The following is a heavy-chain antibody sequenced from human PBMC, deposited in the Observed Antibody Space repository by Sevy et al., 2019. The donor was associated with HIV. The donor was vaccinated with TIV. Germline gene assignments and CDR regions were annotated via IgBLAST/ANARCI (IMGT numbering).Heavy chain of an antibody. Sequence: ASVKVSCKASGYTFTGYYMHWVRQAPGQGLEWMGRINPNSGGTNYAQKFQGRVTMTTDTSTSTAYMELRSLRSDDTAVYYCARAPSGSQGPGQYFQHWGQGTLVTVSS. CDR2: INPNSGGT. V-gene: IGHV1-2*06. D-gene: IGHD1-26*01. CDR3: ARAPSGSQGPGQYFQH. CDR1: GYTFTGYY. J-gene: IGHJ1*01.